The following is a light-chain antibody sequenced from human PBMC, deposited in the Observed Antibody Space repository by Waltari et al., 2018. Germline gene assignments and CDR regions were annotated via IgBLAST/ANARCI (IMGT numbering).Light chain of an antibody. CDR2: EVN. Sequence: QSGLTQPASVSGSPGQSITISCTGSSGDVGSYKLVSWYQRHPGKAPKLIISEVNDRPLGVSNRFCGSKSGNTASLTISGLQAEDEADYYCCSYAGGSVIFGGGTKLTVL. V-gene: IGLV2-23*02. CDR1: SGDVGSYKL. J-gene: IGLJ2*01. CDR3: CSYAGGSVI.